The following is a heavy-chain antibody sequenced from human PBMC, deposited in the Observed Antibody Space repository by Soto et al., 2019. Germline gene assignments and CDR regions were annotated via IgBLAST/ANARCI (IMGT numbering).Heavy chain of an antibody. D-gene: IGHD4-17*01. CDR3: ARIDYGDPDY. CDR2: SRNKANSYTT. J-gene: IGHJ4*02. CDR1: VFTFSDHY. Sequence: EVQLVESGGGLVQPGGSLRLSCAASVFTFSDHYMDWVRQAPGKGLEWVGRSRNKANSYTTDYAASVKGRFTISRDNSKNSQYLQMNSLKTEDTAVYYCARIDYGDPDYWGKGTLVTGSS. V-gene: IGHV3-72*01.